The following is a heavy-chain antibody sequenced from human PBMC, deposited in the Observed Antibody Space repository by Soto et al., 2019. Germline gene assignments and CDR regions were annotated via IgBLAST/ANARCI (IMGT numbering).Heavy chain of an antibody. Sequence: QVQLVQSGAEVKKPGASVKVSCKASGYTFTSYGISWVRQAPGQGLEWMGWISAYNGNTNYAQKLHGRVTMTTDTSTSTAYIELRSLRSDDTAVYYCARDSGYDKSDIYFDYWGQGTLVTVYS. CDR1: GYTFTSYG. V-gene: IGHV1-18*01. CDR3: ARDSGYDKSDIYFDY. CDR2: ISAYNGNT. J-gene: IGHJ4*02. D-gene: IGHD5-12*01.